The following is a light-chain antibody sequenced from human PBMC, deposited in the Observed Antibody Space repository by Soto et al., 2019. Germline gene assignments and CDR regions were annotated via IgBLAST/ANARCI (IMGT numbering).Light chain of an antibody. V-gene: IGKV3-20*01. J-gene: IGKJ4*01. CDR2: NAF. CDR1: QSVSSSY. CDR3: QQYGSSPGT. Sequence: EIVFTQSPGTLSLSPGERATLSCRASQSVSSSYLAWYQQKPGQAPRLLIYNAFNRATGIPDRFSGSGSGTDFTLTISRLEPEDFAVYYCQQYGSSPGTFGGGTKVDI.